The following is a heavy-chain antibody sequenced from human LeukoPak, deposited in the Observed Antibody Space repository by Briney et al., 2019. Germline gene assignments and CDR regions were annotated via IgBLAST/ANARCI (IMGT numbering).Heavy chain of an antibody. Sequence: PGGSLRLSCAASGFTFSSYWMSWVRQAPGKGLEWVANIKQDGSEKYYVDSVKGRFTISRDNAKNSLYLQMNSLRAEDTAVYYCASYSSGYYGYDAFDIWGQGTTVTVSS. J-gene: IGHJ3*02. CDR3: ASYSSGYYGYDAFDI. CDR1: GFTFSSYW. CDR2: IKQDGSEK. V-gene: IGHV3-7*01. D-gene: IGHD3-22*01.